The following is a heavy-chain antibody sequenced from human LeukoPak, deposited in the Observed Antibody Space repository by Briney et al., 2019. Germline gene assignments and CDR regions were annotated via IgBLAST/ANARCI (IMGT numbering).Heavy chain of an antibody. V-gene: IGHV4-39*07. CDR3: ARGSEYSGYDWTEMTIAPFDY. D-gene: IGHD5-12*01. J-gene: IGHJ4*02. Sequence: PSETLSLTCIVSGGSISSSIYYWAWVRQPPGKGLEWIGTVFYNGATQYSPSLRSRVTISIDTSKNQFSLKLSSVTAADTAVYYCARGSEYSGYDWTEMTIAPFDYWGQGTLVTVSS. CDR1: GGSISSSIYY. CDR2: VFYNGAT.